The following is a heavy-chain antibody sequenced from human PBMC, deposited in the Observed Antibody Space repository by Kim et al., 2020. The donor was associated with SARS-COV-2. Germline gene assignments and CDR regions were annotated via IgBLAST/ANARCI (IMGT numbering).Heavy chain of an antibody. D-gene: IGHD3-3*01. V-gene: IGHV3-11*06. J-gene: IGHJ4*02. CDR3: ARVTYDFWSGYSSYYFDY. Sequence: KGRFTISRDNAKNSLYLQMNSLRAEDTAVYYCARVTYDFWSGYSSYYFDYWGQGTLVTVSS.